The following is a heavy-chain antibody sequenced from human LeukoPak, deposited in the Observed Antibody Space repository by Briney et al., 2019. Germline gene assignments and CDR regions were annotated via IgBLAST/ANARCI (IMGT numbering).Heavy chain of an antibody. J-gene: IGHJ4*02. V-gene: IGHV3-33*01. Sequence: AGGSLRLSCAASGFTFSSYGMHWVRQAPGKGLEWVAVIWYDGSNKYYADSVKGRFTISRDNSKNTLYLQMNSLRAEDTAVYYCARERGGYRGDYPEEGYFDYWGQGTLVTVSS. CDR1: GFTFSSYG. CDR2: IWYDGSNK. D-gene: IGHD4-17*01. CDR3: ARERGGYRGDYPEEGYFDY.